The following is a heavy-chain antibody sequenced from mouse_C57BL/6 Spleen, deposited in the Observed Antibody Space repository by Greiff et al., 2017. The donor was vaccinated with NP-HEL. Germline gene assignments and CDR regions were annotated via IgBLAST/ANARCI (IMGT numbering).Heavy chain of an antibody. CDR1: GYTFTSYW. Sequence: VQLQQSGAELVRPGSSVKLSCKASGYTFTSYWMHWVKQRPIQGLEWIGNIDPSDSETHYNQKFKDKATLTVDKSSSTAYMQLSSLTSEDSAVYYCARGGLGSSGPFAYWGQGTLVTVSA. CDR3: ARGGLGSSGPFAY. V-gene: IGHV1-52*01. D-gene: IGHD3-2*02. CDR2: IDPSDSET. J-gene: IGHJ3*01.